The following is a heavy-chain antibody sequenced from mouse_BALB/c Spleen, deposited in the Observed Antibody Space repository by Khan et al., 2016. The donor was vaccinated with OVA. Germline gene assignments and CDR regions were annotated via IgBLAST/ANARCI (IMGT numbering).Heavy chain of an antibody. J-gene: IGHJ4*01. CDR3: AGFEASYYALDY. CDR2: IWGDGNT. V-gene: IGHV2-3*01. CDR1: GFSLTNYD. D-gene: IGHD6-1*01. Sequence: QVQLQQSGPGLVAPSQSLSITCTVSGFSLTNYDVSWVRQPPGKGLEWLGVIWGDGNTNYHSALISRLSISKDNSKNQVFLKLNSLQTDDTATYYCAGFEASYYALDYWGQGTSVTVSS.